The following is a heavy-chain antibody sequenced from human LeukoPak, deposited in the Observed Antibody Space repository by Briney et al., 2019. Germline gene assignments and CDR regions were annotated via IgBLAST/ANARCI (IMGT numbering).Heavy chain of an antibody. CDR1: GFTFSSYW. CDR2: ISGTGDNT. CDR3: AREKLYSSSSDY. D-gene: IGHD6-6*01. J-gene: IGHJ4*02. Sequence: EGSLRLSCAASGFTFSSYWMSWVRQAPGKGLEWVSAISGTGDNTFYVDSVKGRFTISRDNAKNSLYLQMNSLRAEDTAVYYCAREKLYSSSSDYWGQGTLVTVSS. V-gene: IGHV3-23*01.